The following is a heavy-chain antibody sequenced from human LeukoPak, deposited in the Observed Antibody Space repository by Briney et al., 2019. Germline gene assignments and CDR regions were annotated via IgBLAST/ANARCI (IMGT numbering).Heavy chain of an antibody. J-gene: IGHJ3*02. V-gene: IGHV4-39*01. CDR3: ARPLDCDYGGTAFDI. D-gene: IGHD4-23*01. CDR2: IDYSGSP. CDR1: GGSVSNSNYC. Sequence: SETLSLTCTVSGGSVSNSNYCWGWIRQPPGKQLEWIGSIDYSGSPLYNPSLKSRVTISVDTSKNQFSLKLSSVTAADTAVYYCARPLDCDYGGTAFDIWGQGTMVTVSS.